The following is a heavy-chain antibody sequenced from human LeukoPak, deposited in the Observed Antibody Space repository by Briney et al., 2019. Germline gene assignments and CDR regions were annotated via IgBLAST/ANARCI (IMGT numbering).Heavy chain of an antibody. CDR3: ARVGAPYSNYLKRYFDY. CDR1: GYTFTSYG. Sequence: HRASVKVSCKASGYTFTSYGISWVRQAPGQGLEWMGWISAYNGNTNYAQKLQGRVTMTTDTSTSTAYMELRSLRSDDTAVYYCARVGAPYSNYLKRYFDYWGQGTLVTVSS. D-gene: IGHD4-11*01. J-gene: IGHJ4*02. V-gene: IGHV1-18*01. CDR2: ISAYNGNT.